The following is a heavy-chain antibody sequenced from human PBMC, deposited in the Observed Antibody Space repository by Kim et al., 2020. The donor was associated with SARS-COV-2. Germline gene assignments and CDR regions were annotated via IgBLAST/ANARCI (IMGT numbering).Heavy chain of an antibody. CDR3: ARGPLRGYYFDY. CDR2: INHRGST. J-gene: IGHJ4*02. Sequence: SETLSLTCAVYGESFIDHYWALIRQPPGKGLEWIGRINHRGSTDYNPSLKSRVTMSIDTFRNQFSLKLYSVTAADTAVYYCARGPLRGYYFDYWGPGPLVTVSS. D-gene: IGHD3-22*01. V-gene: IGHV4-34*01. CDR1: GESFIDHY.